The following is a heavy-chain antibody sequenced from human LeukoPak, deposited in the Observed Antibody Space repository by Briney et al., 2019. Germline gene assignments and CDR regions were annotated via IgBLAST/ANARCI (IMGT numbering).Heavy chain of an antibody. CDR1: GYTFTSYD. J-gene: IGHJ6*03. CDR3: SYSGSSRDYYYMDV. V-gene: IGHV1-8*01. Sequence: ASVKVSCKASGYTFTSYDINWVRQATGQGLEWMGWMNPISGNTDYAQKFQGRVTMTRNTSISTAYMELSSLRSEDTAVYYCSYSGSSRDYYYMDVWGKGTTVTVSS. D-gene: IGHD1-26*01. CDR2: MNPISGNT.